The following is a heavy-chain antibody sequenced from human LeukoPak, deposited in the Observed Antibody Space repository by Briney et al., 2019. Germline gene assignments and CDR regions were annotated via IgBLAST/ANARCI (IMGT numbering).Heavy chain of an antibody. Sequence: PGGSLRLSCAASGFTFSTYWMHWVRQAPGKGLVWVSRINSDGSSTSYADSVKGRFTISRDNAKNTLYLQMNSLRAEDTAVYYCAILGRGSNFDHWGQGTLVTVSS. J-gene: IGHJ4*02. CDR2: INSDGSST. CDR1: GFTFSTYW. CDR3: AILGRGSNFDH. V-gene: IGHV3-74*01. D-gene: IGHD3-10*01.